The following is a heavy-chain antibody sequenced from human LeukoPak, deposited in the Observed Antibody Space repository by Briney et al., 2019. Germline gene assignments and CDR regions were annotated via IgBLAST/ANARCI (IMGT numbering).Heavy chain of an antibody. J-gene: IGHJ4*02. V-gene: IGHV4-30-4*01. D-gene: IGHD1-26*01. CDR3: ARDDSLGGTYY. CDR1: GASTGSSDHY. Sequence: SETLSLTCTVSGASTGSSDHYWSWVRQTPGKGLEWLGFIFHTGTTYYNPSLQSRLRISIDTSKNQFSLRLTSATAADTAIYYCARDDSLGGTYYWGPGTPVTVS. CDR2: IFHTGTT.